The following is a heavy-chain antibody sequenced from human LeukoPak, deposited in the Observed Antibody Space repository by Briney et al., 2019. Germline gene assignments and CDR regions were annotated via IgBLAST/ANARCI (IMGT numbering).Heavy chain of an antibody. Sequence: GGSLRLSCAVSGFTFSSYAMSWVRQAPGKGLEWVSAISGSGGSTYYADSVKGRFTISRDNAKNSLYLQMNSLRAEDTAVYYCARKGWYSDLWGRGTLVSVSS. J-gene: IGHJ2*01. CDR1: GFTFSSYA. CDR3: ARKGWYSDL. CDR2: ISGSGGST. V-gene: IGHV3-23*01.